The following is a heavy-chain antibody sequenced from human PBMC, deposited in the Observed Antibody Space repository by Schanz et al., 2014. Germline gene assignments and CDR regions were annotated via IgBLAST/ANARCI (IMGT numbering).Heavy chain of an antibody. V-gene: IGHV3-33*01. CDR3: VREGSSSPDCCYYNGMDV. CDR1: GFTFSSYG. J-gene: IGHJ6*02. CDR2: IWFDGNNK. D-gene: IGHD6-6*01. Sequence: QVQLVESGGGVVQPGRSLRLSCATSGFTFSSYGMHWVRQAPGKGLEWVAVIWFDGNNKYYADSVKGRFTISRDNSKNTLHXQMNSLRAEDTAVYYCVREGSSSPDCCYYNGMDVWGQGTTVTVSS.